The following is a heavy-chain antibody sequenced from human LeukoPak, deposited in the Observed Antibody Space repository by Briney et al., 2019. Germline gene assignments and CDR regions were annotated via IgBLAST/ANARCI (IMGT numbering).Heavy chain of an antibody. Sequence: GGSLRLSCAASGFTFSSYNMNWVRRAPGKGLEWVSYISRSGSTIKFADSVKGRFTISRDNAKNSLYLQMSSLRAEDTAVYYCARDASRYCSGGNCYSGLLGYFDYWGQGTLVTVSS. CDR2: ISRSGSTI. J-gene: IGHJ4*02. D-gene: IGHD2-15*01. CDR1: GFTFSSYN. CDR3: ARDASRYCSGGNCYSGLLGYFDY. V-gene: IGHV3-48*01.